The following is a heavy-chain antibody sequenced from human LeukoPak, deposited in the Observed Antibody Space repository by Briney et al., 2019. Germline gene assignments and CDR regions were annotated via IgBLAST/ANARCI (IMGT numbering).Heavy chain of an antibody. CDR1: GFTFSSYA. Sequence: GGSLRLSCAASGFTFSSYAMTWVRQAPGKGLEWVSIISGASRGSTYYADSVKGRFTISRDNSKNTLYLQMNSLRAEDTALYYCARGGSSSWYPNFDYWGQGTLVTVSS. V-gene: IGHV3-23*01. CDR2: ISGASRGST. J-gene: IGHJ4*02. CDR3: ARGGSSSWYPNFDY. D-gene: IGHD6-13*01.